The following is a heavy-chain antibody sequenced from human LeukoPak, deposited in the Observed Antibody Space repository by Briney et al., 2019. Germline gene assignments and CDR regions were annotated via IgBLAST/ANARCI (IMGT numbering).Heavy chain of an antibody. CDR2: IFYSGTT. J-gene: IGHJ4*02. CDR3: ARGGWNKFDY. CDR1: GGSISSYY. V-gene: IGHV4-59*01. D-gene: IGHD3-22*01. Sequence: PSETLSLTCTVSGGSISSYYWSWIRQPPGKGLEWIGFIFYSGTTNYNPSLKSRVTISVDASKNQFSLKLSSVTAADTAVYYCARGGWNKFDYWGQGTLVTVSS.